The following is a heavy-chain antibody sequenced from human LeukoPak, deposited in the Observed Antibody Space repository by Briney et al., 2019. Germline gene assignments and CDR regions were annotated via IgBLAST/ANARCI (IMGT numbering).Heavy chain of an antibody. CDR1: GFSFSSYW. Sequence: GGSLRLSCAASGFSFSSYWMSWVRQAPGKGLEWVANLNPYGNDKYYDDSVKGRFTISRDNARDSLYLEMHSLRAEDTAIYYCSRDLGTGRPHDVWGRGTLVTVSS. J-gene: IGHJ4*02. CDR2: LNPYGNDK. V-gene: IGHV3-7*01. CDR3: SRDLGTGRPHDV. D-gene: IGHD3/OR15-3a*01.